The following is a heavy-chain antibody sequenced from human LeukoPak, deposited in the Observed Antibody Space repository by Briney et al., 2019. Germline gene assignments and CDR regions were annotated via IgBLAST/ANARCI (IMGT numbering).Heavy chain of an antibody. CDR2: IWYDGSNK. CDR3: ARDSYGMDV. J-gene: IGHJ6*02. Sequence: PGRSLRLSCAASGFTFSNYGMHWVRQAPGKGLEWVAVIWYDGSNKYYADSVKGRFTISRDNSKNTLYLQMNSLRAEDTAVYYCARDSYGMDVWGQGTTVTVSS. V-gene: IGHV3-30*19. CDR1: GFTFSNYG.